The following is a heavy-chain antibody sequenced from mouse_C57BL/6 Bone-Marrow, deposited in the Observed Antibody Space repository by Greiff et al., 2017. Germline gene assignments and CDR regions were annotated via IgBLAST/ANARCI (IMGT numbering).Heavy chain of an antibody. Sequence: EVQLQQSGPELVKPGASVKISCKASGYTFTDYYMNWVKQSHGKSLEWIGDINPNNGGTSYNQKFKGKATLTVDKSSSTAYMELRSLTSEDSAVYYCARWGYYYCSKYYYAMDYWGQGTSVTVSS. D-gene: IGHD1-1*01. CDR1: GYTFTDYY. J-gene: IGHJ4*01. CDR3: ARWGYYYCSKYYYAMDY. CDR2: INPNNGGT. V-gene: IGHV1-26*01.